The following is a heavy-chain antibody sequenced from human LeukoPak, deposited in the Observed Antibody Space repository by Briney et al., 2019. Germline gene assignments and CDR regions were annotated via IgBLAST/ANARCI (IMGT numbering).Heavy chain of an antibody. J-gene: IGHJ3*01. CDR1: GGSISSGSYY. V-gene: IGHV4-61*02. CDR2: IYTSGST. CDR3: ARATIFGVVILD. D-gene: IGHD3-3*01. Sequence: PSQTLSPTCTVSGGSISSGSYYWSWIRQPARKGLEWIGRIYTSGSTNYSPSLKSRVTISVDTSKNQFSLKLSSVTAGDTAVYYCARATIFGVVILDWGQGTMVTVSS.